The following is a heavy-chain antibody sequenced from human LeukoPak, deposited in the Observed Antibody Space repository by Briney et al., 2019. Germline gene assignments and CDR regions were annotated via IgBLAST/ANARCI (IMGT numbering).Heavy chain of an antibody. V-gene: IGHV3-30*04. CDR1: GFTFSSYA. D-gene: IGHD5-12*01. CDR3: ARDLERRYSGYVFDY. Sequence: GGSLRLSCAASGFTFSSYAMHWVRQAPGKGLEWVAVISYDGSNKYYADSVKGRFTISRDNSKNTLYLQVNSLRAEDTAVYYCARDLERRYSGYVFDYWGQGTLVTVSS. J-gene: IGHJ4*02. CDR2: ISYDGSNK.